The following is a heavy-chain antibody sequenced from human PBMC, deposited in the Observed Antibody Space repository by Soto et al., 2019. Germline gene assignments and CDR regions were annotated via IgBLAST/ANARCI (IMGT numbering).Heavy chain of an antibody. Sequence: SETLSLTCNVSGGSLYTYYWNWIRQSPGKGLEWIGYISDGGSTCYTPSLKSRVTISVDTSRNQFSLKLSSVTAAGPAVYYCAVSVIPIFDYWGQGPLVTVSS. V-gene: IGHV4-59*06. CDR2: ISDGGST. CDR1: GGSLYTYY. J-gene: IGHJ4*02. D-gene: IGHD3-16*02. CDR3: AVSVIPIFDY.